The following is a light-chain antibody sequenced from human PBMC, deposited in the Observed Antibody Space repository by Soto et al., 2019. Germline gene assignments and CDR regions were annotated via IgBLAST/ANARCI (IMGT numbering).Light chain of an antibody. CDR3: QQYIRWPLT. J-gene: IGKJ4*01. V-gene: IGKV3-15*01. CDR1: QSVSSN. Sequence: EIVMTQSPATLSVSPGERATLSCRASQSVSSNLAWYQQKPGQAPSLLIYGASTRATGTPARFSGSGSGTEFTLTISSLQSEDFAVYYCQQYIRWPLTLGGGTKVEIK. CDR2: GAS.